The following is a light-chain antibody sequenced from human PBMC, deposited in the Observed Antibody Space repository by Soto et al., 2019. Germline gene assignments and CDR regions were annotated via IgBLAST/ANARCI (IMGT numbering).Light chain of an antibody. Sequence: EIVMTQSPATLSVSPGERATLSCRASQSVSSNLAWYQQKPGQAPRLLIYGASTRATGIPARFSGSVSGTEFTLTISSLQSEDFAVYYWQQYNNWPPAFGQGTKVEIK. CDR1: QSVSSN. CDR3: QQYNNWPPA. CDR2: GAS. J-gene: IGKJ1*01. V-gene: IGKV3-15*01.